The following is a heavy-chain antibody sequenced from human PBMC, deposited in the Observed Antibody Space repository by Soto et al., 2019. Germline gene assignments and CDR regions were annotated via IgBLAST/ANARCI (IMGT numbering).Heavy chain of an antibody. CDR3: XXXXXXXADXYGMDV. CDR1: GYTFTSYG. J-gene: IGHJ6*02. Sequence: QVQLVQSGAEVKKPGASVKVSCKASGYTFTSYGISWVRQAPGQGLEWMGWISAYNGNTNYAQKLQGRVTMTTDTSTSTAYMELRSLRSXXXXXXXXXXXXXXXADXYGMDVWGQGTTVTVSS. CDR2: ISAYNGNT. V-gene: IGHV1-18*01.